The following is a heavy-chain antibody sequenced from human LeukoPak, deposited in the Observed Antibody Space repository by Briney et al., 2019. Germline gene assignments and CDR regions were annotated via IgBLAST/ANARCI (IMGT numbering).Heavy chain of an antibody. CDR1: GFTVSSNY. D-gene: IGHD3-16*01. J-gene: IGHJ4*02. CDR3: ARSRGLEMFDY. CDR2: IYSGGST. Sequence: GGSLRLSCAASGFTVSSNYMSWVRQAPGKGLEWGSVIYSGGSTYYADSVKGRFTISRDNSKNTLYLQMNSLRAEDTAVYYCARSRGLEMFDYWGQGTLVTVSS. V-gene: IGHV3-53*01.